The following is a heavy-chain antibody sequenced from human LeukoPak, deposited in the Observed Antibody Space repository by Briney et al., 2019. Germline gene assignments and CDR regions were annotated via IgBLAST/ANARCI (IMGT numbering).Heavy chain of an antibody. Sequence: SETLSLICSVSGGSIYTYYWRWLRQTPGKGREWMGFIYYTGSTNYHPPLKSRVTMSVDTSKSQFSLKLTSVTAADTALYYCARGANRLDSWGRGTLVTVSS. CDR1: GGSIYTYY. CDR2: IYYTGST. V-gene: IGHV4-59*12. J-gene: IGHJ4*02. D-gene: IGHD1-14*01. CDR3: ARGANRLDS.